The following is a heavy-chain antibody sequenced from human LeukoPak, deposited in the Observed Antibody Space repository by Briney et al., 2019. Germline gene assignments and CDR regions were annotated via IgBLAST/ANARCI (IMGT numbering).Heavy chain of an antibody. J-gene: IGHJ6*02. CDR1: VGSFSGYY. CDR2: INHSGST. Sequence: SETLSLTCAVYVGSFSGYYWSLIRQPPGKGLEWIAEINHSGSTNYNPSLKSRVTISVDTSKNQFSLKLSSVTAADTAVYYCASSSGSGRRYYYYGMDVWGQGTTVTVSS. CDR3: ASSSGSGRRYYYYGMDV. V-gene: IGHV4-34*01. D-gene: IGHD3-10*01.